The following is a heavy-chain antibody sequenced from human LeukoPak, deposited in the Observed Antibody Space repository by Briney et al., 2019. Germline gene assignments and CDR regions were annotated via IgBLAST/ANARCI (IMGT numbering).Heavy chain of an antibody. D-gene: IGHD3-22*01. CDR1: GYTFTSYY. CDR3: ARDKRYYYDSSALRTYPVGSLYGMDV. CDR2: INPSGGST. J-gene: IGHJ6*02. Sequence: GASVTVSCKASGYTFTSYYMHWVRQAPGQGLEWMGIINPSGGSTSYAQKFQGRVTMTRDTSTSTVYMELSSLRSEDTAVYYCARDKRYYYDSSALRTYPVGSLYGMDVWGQGTTVTVSS. V-gene: IGHV1-46*01.